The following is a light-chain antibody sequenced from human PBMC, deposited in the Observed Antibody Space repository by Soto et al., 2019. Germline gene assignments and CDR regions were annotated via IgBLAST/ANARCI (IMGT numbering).Light chain of an antibody. CDR2: VVS. Sequence: EIVLTQSPGTLSLSPGDRATLSCRASQSVRNNYLAWYQHKPGQAARLLICVVSGRATGIPDRFPGSGSGTDFTLPIRRPEPEAFAEYFCQQSGSSRTFGGGTRLEIK. CDR1: QSVRNNY. V-gene: IGKV3-20*01. CDR3: QQSGSSRT. J-gene: IGKJ4*01.